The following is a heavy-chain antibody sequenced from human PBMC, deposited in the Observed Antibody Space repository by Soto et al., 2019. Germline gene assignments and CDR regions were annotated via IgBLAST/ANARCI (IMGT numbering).Heavy chain of an antibody. Sequence: SETLSLTCTVSGGSISSSSYYWGWIRQPPGKGLEWIGSIYYSGSTYYNPSLKSRVTISVATSKNQFSLKLSSVTAADTSVYYCARHVTYYDFWGGYGVCWFDPWGQGTLVTVSS. CDR1: GGSISSSSYY. J-gene: IGHJ5*02. V-gene: IGHV4-39*01. CDR2: IYYSGST. CDR3: ARHVTYYDFWGGYGVCWFDP. D-gene: IGHD3-3*01.